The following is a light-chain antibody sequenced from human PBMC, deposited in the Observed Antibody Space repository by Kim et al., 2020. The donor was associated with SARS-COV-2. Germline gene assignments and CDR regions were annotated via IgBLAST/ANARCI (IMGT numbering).Light chain of an antibody. CDR1: KGVSSTY. CDR2: DAS. V-gene: IGKV3-20*01. J-gene: IGKJ1*01. CDR3: QQYDTSRT. Sequence: LSPGERATHSCRARKGVSSTYIAWYQQKADQAPRLLMCDASTRATGIPDRFSGRGSETDFTLTISRMEPEDFAVYYCQQYDTSRTFGQGTKVDIK.